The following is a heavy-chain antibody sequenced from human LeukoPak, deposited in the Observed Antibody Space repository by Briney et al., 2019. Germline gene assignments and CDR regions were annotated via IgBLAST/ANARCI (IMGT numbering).Heavy chain of an antibody. D-gene: IGHD3-10*01. CDR2: IKQDGSEK. V-gene: IGHV3-7*03. Sequence: GGSLRLSCAASGFTFSSYWMSWVRQAPGKGLEWVANIKQDGSEKYYVDSVKGRFTISRDNAKNSLYLQMNSLRAEGTAVYYCARVAITMVRGVISYYFDYWGQGTLVTVSS. J-gene: IGHJ4*02. CDR1: GFTFSSYW. CDR3: ARVAITMVRGVISYYFDY.